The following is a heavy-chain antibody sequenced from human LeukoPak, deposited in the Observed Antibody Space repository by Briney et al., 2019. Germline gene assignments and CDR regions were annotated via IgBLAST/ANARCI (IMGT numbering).Heavy chain of an antibody. Sequence: PSETLSPTCTVSGGSISSYYWSWIRQPPGEGLEWIGYIYYSGSTNYNPSLMSRVTMSVDTSKNQFSLKLSSVTAADTAVYYCARDRGSHYYYYMDVWGKGTTVTVSS. CDR3: ARDRGSHYYYYMDV. J-gene: IGHJ6*03. CDR2: IYYSGST. V-gene: IGHV4-59*12. CDR1: GGSISSYY. D-gene: IGHD3-10*01.